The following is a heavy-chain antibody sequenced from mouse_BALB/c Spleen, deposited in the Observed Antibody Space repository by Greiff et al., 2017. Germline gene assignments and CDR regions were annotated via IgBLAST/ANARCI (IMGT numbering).Heavy chain of an antibody. Sequence: EVQLQQSGPSLVKPSQTLSLTCSVTGDSITSGYWNWIRKFPGNKLEYMGYISYSGSTYYNPSLKSRISITRDTSKNQYYLQLNSVTTEDTATYYCARYPDGYYGDYYAMDYWGQGTPVTVSS. CDR1: GDSITSGY. J-gene: IGHJ4*01. CDR3: ARYPDGYYGDYYAMDY. V-gene: IGHV3-8*02. D-gene: IGHD2-3*01. CDR2: ISYSGST.